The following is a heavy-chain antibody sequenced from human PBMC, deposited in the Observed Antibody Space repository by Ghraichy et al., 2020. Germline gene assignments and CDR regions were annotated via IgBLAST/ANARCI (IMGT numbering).Heavy chain of an antibody. CDR1: GVSFSGYY. D-gene: IGHD6-19*01. CDR3: ARGFRGKSFYGYSSGWYLS. V-gene: IGHV4-34*01. J-gene: IGHJ4*02. Sequence: SETLSLTCAVYGVSFSGYYWSWIRQPPGKGLEWIGEINHSGSTNYNPSLKSRVTISVDTSKNQFSLKLSSVTAADTAVYYCARGFRGKSFYGYSSGWYLSWGQGTLVTVSS. CDR2: INHSGST.